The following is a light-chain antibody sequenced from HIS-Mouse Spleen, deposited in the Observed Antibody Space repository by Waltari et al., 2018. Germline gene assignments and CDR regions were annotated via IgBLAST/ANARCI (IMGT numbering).Light chain of an antibody. J-gene: IGLJ2*01. CDR1: ALAKKY. CDR3: YSTDSSGNHRV. Sequence: SYELTQPPSVSVSPGQTARITCPGDALAKKYAYWYQQKSGQAPVLVIYEDSKRPPGIPERFSGSSSGTMATLTISGAQVEDEADYYCYSTDSSGNHRVFGGGTKLTVL. V-gene: IGLV3-10*01. CDR2: EDS.